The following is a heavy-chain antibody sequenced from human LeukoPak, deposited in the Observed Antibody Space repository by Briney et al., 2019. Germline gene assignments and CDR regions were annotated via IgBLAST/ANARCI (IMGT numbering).Heavy chain of an antibody. CDR3: ARDTAAVAGNDFDY. CDR1: GGTFSSYA. D-gene: IGHD6-19*01. V-gene: IGHV1-69*13. Sequence: GASVKVSCKASGGTFSSYAISWVRQAPGQGLEWMGGIIPIFGTANYAQKFQGRVTITADESTSTAYMELSGLRSEDTAVYYCARDTAAVAGNDFDYWGQGTLVTVSS. J-gene: IGHJ4*02. CDR2: IIPIFGTA.